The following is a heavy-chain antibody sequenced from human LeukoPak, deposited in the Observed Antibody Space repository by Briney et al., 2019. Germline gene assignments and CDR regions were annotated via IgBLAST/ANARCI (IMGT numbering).Heavy chain of an antibody. J-gene: IGHJ4*02. CDR1: GFTFSSQW. CDR2: VNQGGTEK. Sequence: AGGSLRLSCAASGFTFSSQWMSWVRQAPGKGLEWVANVNQGGTEKYYVDSVKGRFTISRDNAENSLYLQMNSLRAEDTAVYYCAKPRLSGSNSLAYWGQGTLVTVSS. V-gene: IGHV3-7*01. CDR3: AKPRLSGSNSLAY. D-gene: IGHD4-23*01.